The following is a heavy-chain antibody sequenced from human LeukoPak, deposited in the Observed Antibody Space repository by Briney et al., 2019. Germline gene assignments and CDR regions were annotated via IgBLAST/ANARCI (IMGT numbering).Heavy chain of an antibody. Sequence: SETLSLTCTVSGYSISSGYYWGWIRQPPGKGLEWIGSIYHSGSTYYNPSLKSRVTISVDTSKNQFSLKLSSVTAADTAVYYCARESGSPGYWGQGTLVTVSS. V-gene: IGHV4-38-2*02. J-gene: IGHJ4*02. CDR3: ARESGSPGY. CDR1: GYSISSGYY. D-gene: IGHD1-26*01. CDR2: IYHSGST.